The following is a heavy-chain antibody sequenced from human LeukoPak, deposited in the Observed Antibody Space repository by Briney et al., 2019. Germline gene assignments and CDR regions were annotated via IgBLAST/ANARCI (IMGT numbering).Heavy chain of an antibody. V-gene: IGHV3-23*01. CDR3: AKGHYSGSYFYLDY. D-gene: IGHD1-26*01. J-gene: IGHJ4*02. CDR1: GFAFSSYA. CDR2: ISGGGGST. Sequence: GGSLRLSCAASGFAFSSYAMSWVRQAPGQGLEWVSAISGGGGSTYYADSVKGRFTISRDNSKNTLYLQMNSLRAEDTAVYYCAKGHYSGSYFYLDYWGQGTLVTVSS.